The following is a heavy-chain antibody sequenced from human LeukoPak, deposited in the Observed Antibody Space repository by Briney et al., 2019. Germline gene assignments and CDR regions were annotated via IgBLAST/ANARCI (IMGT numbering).Heavy chain of an antibody. Sequence: SETLCLTCTVSGGSISSYYWSWIRQPPGKGLEWIGHIYYNGNTNYNPSLKSRVTISVDTSKNQFSLKLSSVTAADTAVYYCARPGSRGFWYFDFWGRGTLVTVSS. D-gene: IGHD3-10*01. CDR3: ARPGSRGFWYFDF. CDR2: IYYNGNT. CDR1: GGSISSYY. V-gene: IGHV4-59*08. J-gene: IGHJ2*01.